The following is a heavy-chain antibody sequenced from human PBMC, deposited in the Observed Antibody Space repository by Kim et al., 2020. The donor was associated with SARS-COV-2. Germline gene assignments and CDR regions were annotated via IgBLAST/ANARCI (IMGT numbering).Heavy chain of an antibody. J-gene: IGHJ4*02. CDR1: GFTFSSYG. CDR3: AKDLYCSSTSCSPPRPVGFDY. V-gene: IGHV3-30*18. D-gene: IGHD2-2*01. CDR2: ISYDGSNK. Sequence: GGSLRLSCAASGFTFSSYGMHWVRQAPGKGLEWVAVISYDGSNKYYADSVKGRFTISRDNSKNTLYLQMNSLRAEDTAVYYCAKDLYCSSTSCSPPRPVGFDYWGQGTLVTVSS.